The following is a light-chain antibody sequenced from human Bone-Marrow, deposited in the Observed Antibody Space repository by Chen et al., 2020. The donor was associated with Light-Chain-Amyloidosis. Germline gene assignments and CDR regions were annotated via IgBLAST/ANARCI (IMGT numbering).Light chain of an antibody. CDR3: QSADSSGTYEVI. CDR2: RDT. CDR1: DLPKKY. V-gene: IGLV3-25*03. J-gene: IGLJ2*01. Sequence: SYELPQPPSVSVSPGQTARITCSGDDLPKKYAYWYQQKPGQAPVLVIHRDTERPSGISERFSGSSSGTTATLTISGVQAEDEADYHWQSADSSGTYEVIFGGGTKLTVL.